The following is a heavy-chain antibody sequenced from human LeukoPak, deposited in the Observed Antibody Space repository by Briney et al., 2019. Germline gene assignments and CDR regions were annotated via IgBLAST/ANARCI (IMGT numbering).Heavy chain of an antibody. CDR3: ARLWDGLDDGSGYYYEGDY. CDR2: ISYDGSNK. D-gene: IGHD3-22*01. Sequence: GGSLRLSCAASGFTFSSYAMHWVRQAPGKGLEWAAVISYDGSNKYYADSVKGRFTISRDNSKNTLYLQMNSLRAEDTAVYYCARLWDGLDDGSGYYYEGDYWGQGTLVTVSS. J-gene: IGHJ4*02. CDR1: GFTFSSYA. V-gene: IGHV3-30-3*01.